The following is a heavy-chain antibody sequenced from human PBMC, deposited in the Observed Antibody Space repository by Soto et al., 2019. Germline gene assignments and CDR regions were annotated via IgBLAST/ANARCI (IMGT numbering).Heavy chain of an antibody. CDR1: VSSVSDKFY. D-gene: IGHD6-13*01. Sequence: SETLSLTCTFSVSSVSDKFYWAWIREPPGQGLEWIGSIFTSGKTYYHPSLKSRVTISVDTSKNQVFLDLTSVTAADTARYFCVGYTASHNWFDPWGQGTLVTVSS. V-gene: IGHV4-38-2*02. CDR2: IFTSGKT. J-gene: IGHJ5*02. CDR3: VGYTASHNWFDP.